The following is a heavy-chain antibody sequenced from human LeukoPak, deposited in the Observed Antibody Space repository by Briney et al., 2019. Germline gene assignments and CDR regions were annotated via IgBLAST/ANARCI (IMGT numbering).Heavy chain of an antibody. V-gene: IGHV3-48*01. CDR2: ISSSSSTI. CDR1: GFTFSSYS. CDR3: ARGPGPGFGELTSLDY. Sequence: GGSLRLSCAASGFTFSSYSMNWVRQAPGKGLEWVSYISSSSSTIYYADSVKGRFTISRDNAKNSLYLQMNSLRAGDTAVYYCARGPGPGFGELTSLDYWGQGTLVTVSS. J-gene: IGHJ4*02. D-gene: IGHD3-10*01.